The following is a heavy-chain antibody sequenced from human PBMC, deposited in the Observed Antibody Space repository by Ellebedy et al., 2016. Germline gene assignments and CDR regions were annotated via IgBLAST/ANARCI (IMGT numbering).Heavy chain of an antibody. CDR1: GYTFTSFG. Sequence: ASVKVSCXASGYTFTSFGLSWVRQAPGQGLEWVGWISVYNEDSRHAQRFQDRVTLTTDTDTNTAYMELRSLTFDDTAVYYCARGSHHYDSSGYLDWGQGTLVTVSS. CDR3: ARGSHHYDSSGYLD. V-gene: IGHV1-18*01. D-gene: IGHD3-22*01. CDR2: ISVYNEDS. J-gene: IGHJ4*02.